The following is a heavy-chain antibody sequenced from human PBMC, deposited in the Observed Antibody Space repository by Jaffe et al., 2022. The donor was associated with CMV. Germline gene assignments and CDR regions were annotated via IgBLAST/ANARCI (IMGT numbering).Heavy chain of an antibody. D-gene: IGHD3-22*01. Sequence: QVQLVQSGAEVKKPGASVKVSCKASGYTFTSYYMHWVRQAPGQGLEWMGIINPSGGSTSYAQKFQGRVTMTRDTSTSTVYMELSSLRSEDTAVYYCARDSAWDSSGWEFDYWGQGTLVTVSS. CDR3: ARDSAWDSSGWEFDY. J-gene: IGHJ4*02. CDR1: GYTFTSYY. V-gene: IGHV1-46*01. CDR2: INPSGGST.